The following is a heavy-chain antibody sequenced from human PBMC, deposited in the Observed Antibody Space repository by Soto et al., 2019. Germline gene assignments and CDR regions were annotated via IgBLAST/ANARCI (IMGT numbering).Heavy chain of an antibody. J-gene: IGHJ2*01. CDR1: GGSISGGVHS. Sequence: SETLSLTCTVSGGSISGGVHSWSWIRQPPGKGLEWIGHIFDSGSTYYNPSLKNRLTISVDTSKNQFSLRLSSVTAAYTAVYYCAREIMPLTNDWYFDLWGRGTLVTVSS. D-gene: IGHD2-8*01. CDR3: AREIMPLTNDWYFDL. V-gene: IGHV4-30-4*01. CDR2: IFDSGST.